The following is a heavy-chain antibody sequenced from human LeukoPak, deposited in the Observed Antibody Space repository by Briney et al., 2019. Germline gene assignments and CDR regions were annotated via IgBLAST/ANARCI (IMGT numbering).Heavy chain of an antibody. J-gene: IGHJ4*02. V-gene: IGHV3-23*01. CDR2: ISGSGGST. CDR3: ANLGAVAGQRYFDY. CDR1: GFTFSSYA. D-gene: IGHD6-19*01. Sequence: GGSLRLSCAASGFTFSSYAMGWVRQAPGKGLEWVSAISGSGGSTYYADSVKGRFTISRDNSKNTLYLQMNSLRAEDTAVYYCANLGAVAGQRYFDYWGQGTLVTVSS.